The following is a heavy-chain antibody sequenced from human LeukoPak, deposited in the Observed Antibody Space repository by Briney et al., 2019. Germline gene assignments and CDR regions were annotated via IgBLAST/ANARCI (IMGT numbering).Heavy chain of an antibody. CDR2: MDPSDGSK. J-gene: IGHJ6*03. V-gene: IGHV1-46*01. CDR3: ARGAPNYFYMDV. Sequence: GASVKVSCKASGNTFTSYSVYWVRQAPGQGLEWMAIMDPSDGSKTYAQKFQGRVTTTRDTSTSTVYMELRSLTSEDTAVYYCARGAPNYFYMDVWGKGTTVTVSS. CDR1: GNTFTSYS.